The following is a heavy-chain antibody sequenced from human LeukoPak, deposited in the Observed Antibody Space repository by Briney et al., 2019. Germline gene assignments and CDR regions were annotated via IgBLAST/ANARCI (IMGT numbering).Heavy chain of an antibody. CDR3: ARGTSSGWYSYFDY. D-gene: IGHD6-19*01. Sequence: PGGSLRLSCAASGFTFSSYWMSWVRQAPGKGLEWIGSIYYSGSTYYNPSLKSRVTISVDTSKNQFSLKLSSVTAADTAVYYCARGTSSGWYSYFDYWGQGTLVTVSS. CDR1: GFTFSSYW. J-gene: IGHJ4*02. V-gene: IGHV4-39*07. CDR2: IYYSGST.